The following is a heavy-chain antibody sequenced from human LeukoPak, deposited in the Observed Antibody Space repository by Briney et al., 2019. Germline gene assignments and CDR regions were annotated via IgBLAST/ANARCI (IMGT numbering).Heavy chain of an antibody. CDR3: AARGTSSTRPIWFDP. Sequence: ASVKVSCKASGGTFSSYAISWVRQAPGQGLEWMGGIIPIFGTANYAQKFQGRVTITTDESTSTAYMELSSLRSEDTAVYYCAARGTSSTRPIWFDPWGQGTLVTVSS. CDR1: GGTFSSYA. J-gene: IGHJ5*02. CDR2: IIPIFGTA. V-gene: IGHV1-69*05. D-gene: IGHD2-2*01.